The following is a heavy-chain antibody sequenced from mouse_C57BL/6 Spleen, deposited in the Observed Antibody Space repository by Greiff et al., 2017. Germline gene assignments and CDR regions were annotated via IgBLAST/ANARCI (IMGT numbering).Heavy chain of an antibody. CDR3: ARQGYDGYYEGYAMDY. J-gene: IGHJ4*01. Sequence: EVKVVESGGGLVKPGGSLKLSCAASGFTFSSYTMSWVRQTPEKRLEWVATISGGGGNTYYPDSVKGRFTISRDNAKNTLYLQMSSLRSEDTALYYCARQGYDGYYEGYAMDYWGQGTSVTVSS. D-gene: IGHD2-3*01. CDR2: ISGGGGNT. CDR1: GFTFSSYT. V-gene: IGHV5-9*01.